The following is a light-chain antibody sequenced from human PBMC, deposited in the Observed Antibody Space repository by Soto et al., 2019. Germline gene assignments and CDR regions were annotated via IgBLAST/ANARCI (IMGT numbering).Light chain of an antibody. Sequence: QSVLTQPASVSGSPGQSITISCTGSGRDIGAYDYVSWYQQHPGKAPKLIIYGVKNRPSGVSHRFSASKSAFTASLTISGLQTEDEADYYCSSYTTSYFYVFGPGTKVTVL. CDR3: SSYTTSYFYV. V-gene: IGLV2-14*01. CDR2: GVK. J-gene: IGLJ1*01. CDR1: GRDIGAYDY.